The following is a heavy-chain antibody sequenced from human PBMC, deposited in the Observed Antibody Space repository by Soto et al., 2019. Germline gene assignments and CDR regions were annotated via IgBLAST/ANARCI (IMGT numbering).Heavy chain of an antibody. CDR3: ARVENTFGGMDV. Sequence: EVQLVESGGGLVQPGGSLRLSCVVSGFTFGRHWMSWVRQAPGKGLEWVANIKEDGSEKNTVDSLKGRFTISRDNARNSVYRQMSGQRAADTAVYYFARVENTFGGMDVWGQGTTVIVS. V-gene: IGHV3-7*05. CDR2: IKEDGSEK. D-gene: IGHD3-16*01. J-gene: IGHJ6*02. CDR1: GFTFGRHW.